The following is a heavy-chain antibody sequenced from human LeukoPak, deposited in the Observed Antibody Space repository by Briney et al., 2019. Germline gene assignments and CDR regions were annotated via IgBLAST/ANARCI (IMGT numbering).Heavy chain of an antibody. V-gene: IGHV4-39*01. Sequence: SETLSLTCTVSGGSISSSSYYWGWIRQPPGKGLEWIGSIHYSGSTYYNPSLKSRVTISVDTPKNQFSLKLSSVTAADTAVYYCARRAGSGSTKVFDIWGQGTMVTVSS. CDR1: GGSISSSSYY. CDR3: ARRAGSGSTKVFDI. J-gene: IGHJ3*02. CDR2: IHYSGST. D-gene: IGHD3-10*01.